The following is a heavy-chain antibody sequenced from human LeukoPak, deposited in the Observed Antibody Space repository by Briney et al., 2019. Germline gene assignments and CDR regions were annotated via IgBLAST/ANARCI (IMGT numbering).Heavy chain of an antibody. V-gene: IGHV4-39*01. CDR2: IYYSGST. D-gene: IGHD3-10*01. Sequence: SETLSLTCTVSGGSISSNNYNWGWIRQPPGKGLEWIGNIYYSGSTYYNPSLKSRVTISVDTSKNQFSLKLSSVTAADTAVYYCVRTRYYYNSRSYGAPYYFDYWGQGTLVTVSS. CDR1: GGSISSNNYN. CDR3: VRTRYYYNSRSYGAPYYFDY. J-gene: IGHJ4*02.